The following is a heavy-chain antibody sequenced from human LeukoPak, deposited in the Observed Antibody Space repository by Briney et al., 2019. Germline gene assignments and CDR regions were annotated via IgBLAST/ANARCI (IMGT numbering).Heavy chain of an antibody. CDR3: ARGSGLTTMVRGVPYYDYYYYMDV. D-gene: IGHD3-10*01. CDR2: INHSGST. CDR1: GGSFSGYY. V-gene: IGHV4-34*01. J-gene: IGHJ6*03. Sequence: SSETLSLTCAVYGGSFSGYYWSWIRQPPGKGLEWIGEINHSGSTNYNPSLKSRVTISVDTSKNQFSLKLSSVTAADTAVYYCARGSGLTTMVRGVPYYDYYYYMDVWGKGTTVTVSS.